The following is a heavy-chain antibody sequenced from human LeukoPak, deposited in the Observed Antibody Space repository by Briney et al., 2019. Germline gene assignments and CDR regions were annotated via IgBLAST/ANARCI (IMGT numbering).Heavy chain of an antibody. CDR1: GGSISSDSYY. CDR3: ARRGSPPAAFDS. J-gene: IGHJ4*02. D-gene: IGHD1-26*01. Sequence: PSQTLSLTCTVSGGSISSDSYYWNWIRQPAGKGLEWTGRIYSSGSTNYNPSLKSRVTISVDTSKTQFSLRLNSVTAADTAVYYCARRGSPPAAFDSWGQGTQVTVSS. V-gene: IGHV4-61*02. CDR2: IYSSGST.